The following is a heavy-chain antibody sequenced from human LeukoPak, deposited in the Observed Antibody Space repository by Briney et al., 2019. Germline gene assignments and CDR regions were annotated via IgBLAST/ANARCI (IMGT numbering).Heavy chain of an antibody. D-gene: IGHD3-10*01. J-gene: IGHJ5*02. CDR2: IYYSGST. CDR1: GGSISSGDYY. CDR3: ARAGIYGSGSYSPNWFDP. Sequence: PSETLSLTXTVSGGSISSGDYYWSWIRQPPGKGLEWIGYIYYSGSTYYNPSLKSRVTISVDTSKNQFSLKLSSVTAADTAVYYCARAGIYGSGSYSPNWFDPRGQGTLVTVSS. V-gene: IGHV4-30-4*08.